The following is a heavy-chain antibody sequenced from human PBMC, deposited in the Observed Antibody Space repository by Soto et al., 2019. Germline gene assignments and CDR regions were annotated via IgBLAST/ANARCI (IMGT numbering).Heavy chain of an antibody. CDR3: ARGRIAGAGTLHY. Sequence: QVQLVQSGAEVKKPGASVKVSCKASGYTFTSYDINWVRQATGQGLEWMGWMNPNSGNTGYAQKFQGRDTMTRNTSMSTAHIAVSSLRSEATAVYYCARGRIAGAGTLHYWGQGTPVTVSS. V-gene: IGHV1-8*01. D-gene: IGHD6-19*01. CDR2: MNPNSGNT. J-gene: IGHJ4*02. CDR1: GYTFTSYD.